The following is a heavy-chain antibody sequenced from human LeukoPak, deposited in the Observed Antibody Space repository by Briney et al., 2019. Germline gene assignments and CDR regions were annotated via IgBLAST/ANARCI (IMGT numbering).Heavy chain of an antibody. V-gene: IGHV3-7*01. D-gene: IGHD6-13*01. CDR3: TIAAAGTDY. CDR2: IKQDGSEK. CDR1: GFTFSTYN. Sequence: GGSLRLSCAASGFTFSTYNMSWVRQAPGKGLEWVANIKQDGSEKYYVDSVKGRFTISRDNAKNSLYLQMNSLRAEDTAVYYCTIAAAGTDYWGQGTLVTVSS. J-gene: IGHJ4*02.